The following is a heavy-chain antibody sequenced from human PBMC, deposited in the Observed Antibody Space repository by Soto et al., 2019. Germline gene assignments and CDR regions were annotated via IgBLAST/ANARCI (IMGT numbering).Heavy chain of an antibody. Sequence: QVQLVESGGGLVKPGGSLRLSCAASGFTFSDYYMSWIRQAPGKGLEWVSYISSSSSYTNYADSVKGRFTISRDNAKNSLYLQINSLRAEDTAVYYCARGRYYDDNWFDPWGQGTLVTVSS. V-gene: IGHV3-11*05. D-gene: IGHD3-22*01. CDR1: GFTFSDYY. CDR2: ISSSSSYT. J-gene: IGHJ5*02. CDR3: ARGRYYDDNWFDP.